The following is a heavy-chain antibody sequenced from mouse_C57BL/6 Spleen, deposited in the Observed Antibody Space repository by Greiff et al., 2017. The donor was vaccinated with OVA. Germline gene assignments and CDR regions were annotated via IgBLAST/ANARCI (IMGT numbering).Heavy chain of an antibody. D-gene: IGHD2-4*01. CDR2: IYPSDSET. Sequence: QVQLQQPGAELVRPGSSVKLSCKASGYTFTSYWMDWVKQRPGQGLEWIGNIYPSDSETHYNQKFKDKATLTVDKSSSTSYMQLSSLTSEDSAVYYCARREYDYDGYYFDYWGQGTTLTVSA. CDR1: GYTFTSYW. CDR3: ARREYDYDGYYFDY. J-gene: IGHJ2*01. V-gene: IGHV1-61*01.